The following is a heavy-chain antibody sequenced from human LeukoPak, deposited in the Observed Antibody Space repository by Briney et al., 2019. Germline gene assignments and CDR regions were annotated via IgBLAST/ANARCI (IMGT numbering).Heavy chain of an antibody. D-gene: IGHD6-13*01. V-gene: IGHV3-13*01. CDR2: IDTTGYT. CDR1: GFTFSTYD. CDR3: ARVAAGGKGFDY. J-gene: IGHJ4*02. Sequence: WGSLRLSCAASGFTFSTYDIHWVRQATGKGLDWVSAIDTTGYTYYAGSVKGRFTISRENAKNSLYLQMNSLRAGDTAVYYCARVAAGGKGFDYWGQGILVTVSS.